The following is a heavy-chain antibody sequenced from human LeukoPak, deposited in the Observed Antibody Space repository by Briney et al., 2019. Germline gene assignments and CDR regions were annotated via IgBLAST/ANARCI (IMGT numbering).Heavy chain of an antibody. CDR2: INPNSGGT. Sequence: ASVKVSCKASGYAFTGYNMHWVRQAPGQGLGWMGWINPNSGGTNYAQKFQGRVTMTRDMSISTAYMELSRLTSDDTAVYYCARWFTITSGDYDILTSSYHRGMDVWGQGTTVTVSS. D-gene: IGHD3-9*01. V-gene: IGHV1-2*02. CDR3: ARWFTITSGDYDILTSSYHRGMDV. J-gene: IGHJ6*02. CDR1: GYAFTGYN.